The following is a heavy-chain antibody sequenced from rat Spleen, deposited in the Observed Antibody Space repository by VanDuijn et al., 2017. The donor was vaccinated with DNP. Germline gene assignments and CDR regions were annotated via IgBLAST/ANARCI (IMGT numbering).Heavy chain of an antibody. CDR1: GHSITSNHK. CDR2: IDNAGNT. J-gene: IGHJ2*01. Sequence: EVQLQESGPGLVKLSQSLSLTCSVTGHSITSNHKWTWIRKFPGNDLEWMGYIDNAGNTNYNPSLKSRFSITRDTSKNQFFLQVNSVRNEDTATYYCAIQLGVFDFWGQGVMVIISS. V-gene: IGHV3-3*01. D-gene: IGHD5-1*01. CDR3: AIQLGVFDF.